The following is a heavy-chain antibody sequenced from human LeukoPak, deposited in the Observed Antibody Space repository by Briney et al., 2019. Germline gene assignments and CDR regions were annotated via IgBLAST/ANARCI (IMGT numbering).Heavy chain of an antibody. CDR3: AKVYRAGNWNDWDYYYGMDV. D-gene: IGHD1-20*01. V-gene: IGHV3-23*01. CDR1: GFTLSSYA. CDR2: ISGSGLNT. Sequence: GGSLRLSCAASGFTLSSYAMTWVRQAPGKGLEWVSGISGSGLNTYYADSVKGRFAISRDNSKNTLYLHMNSLRAEDTALYYCAKVYRAGNWNDWDYYYGMDVWGQGTTVTVSS. J-gene: IGHJ6*02.